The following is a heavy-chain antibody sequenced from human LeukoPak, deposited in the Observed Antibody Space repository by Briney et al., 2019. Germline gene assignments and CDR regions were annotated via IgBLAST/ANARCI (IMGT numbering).Heavy chain of an antibody. J-gene: IGHJ4*02. D-gene: IGHD1-1*01. CDR2: IYYTGST. V-gene: IGHV4-39*01. CDR3: ARLLGGTTNGYFDY. Sequence: PSETLSLTCTVSGGSITSSSYYWGWIRQPPGKGLEWIGSIYYTGSTYYNPSLKGRVTTAVDTSKNQFSLKLSSVTAAATAVYYCARLLGGTTNGYFDYWGQGTLLTVSS. CDR1: GGSITSSSYY.